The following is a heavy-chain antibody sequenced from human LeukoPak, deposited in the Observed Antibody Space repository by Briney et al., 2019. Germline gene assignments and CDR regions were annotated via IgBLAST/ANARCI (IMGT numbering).Heavy chain of an antibody. J-gene: IGHJ4*02. CDR2: IYPGDSDT. D-gene: IGHD3-22*01. V-gene: IGHV5-51*01. CDR3: ASSAYDEPTDDSSALSLGY. Sequence: RTGESLKISCKGSGYSFTSYWIGWVRQMPGKGLEWMGIIYPGDSDTRYSPSFQGQVTISADKSISTAYLQWSSLKASDTAMYYCASSAYDEPTDDSSALSLGYWGQGTLVTVSS. CDR1: GYSFTSYW.